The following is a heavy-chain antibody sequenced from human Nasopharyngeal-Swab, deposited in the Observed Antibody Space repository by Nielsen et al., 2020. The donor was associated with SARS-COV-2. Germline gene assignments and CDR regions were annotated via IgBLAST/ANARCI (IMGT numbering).Heavy chain of an antibody. V-gene: IGHV3-23*01. Sequence: GGSLRLSCAASGFTFSSYAMSWVRQAPGKGLEWVSAISGSGGSTYYADSVKGRFTISRDNSKNTLYLQMNSLRAEDTAVYYCAKMYRVFPLERYFDYWGQGTLVTVSS. J-gene: IGHJ4*02. CDR2: ISGSGGST. D-gene: IGHD2-8*01. CDR3: AKMYRVFPLERYFDY. CDR1: GFTFSSYA.